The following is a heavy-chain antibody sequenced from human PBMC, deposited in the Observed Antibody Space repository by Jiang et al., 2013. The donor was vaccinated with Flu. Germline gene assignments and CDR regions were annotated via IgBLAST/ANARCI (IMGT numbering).Heavy chain of an antibody. V-gene: IGHV4-4*02. CDR3: ARDEGYCSGGSCYLDYYYGMDV. J-gene: IGHJ6*02. D-gene: IGHD2-15*01. CDR1: GGSISSSNW. CDR2: IYHSGST. Sequence: TCAVSGGSISSSNWWSWVRQPPGKGLEWIGEIYHSGSTNYNPSLKSRVTISVDTSKNQFSLKLSSVTAADTAVYYCARDEGYCSGGSCYLDYYYGMDVWGQGTTVTVSS.